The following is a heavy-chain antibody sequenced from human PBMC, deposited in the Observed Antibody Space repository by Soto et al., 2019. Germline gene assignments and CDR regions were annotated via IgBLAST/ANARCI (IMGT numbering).Heavy chain of an antibody. CDR3: ARISRTTYSGRPSPI. V-gene: IGHV4-34*01. J-gene: IGHJ3*02. CDR2: INHSGST. CDR1: GGSFSGYY. D-gene: IGHD1-26*01. Sequence: PSETLSLTCAVYGGSFSGYYWSWSRQSPGKGLEWIGEINHSGSTNYNPSLKSRVTISVDTSKNQFSLKLRSVTAADTAVYYCARISRTTYSGRPSPIWRQGTMVTVSS.